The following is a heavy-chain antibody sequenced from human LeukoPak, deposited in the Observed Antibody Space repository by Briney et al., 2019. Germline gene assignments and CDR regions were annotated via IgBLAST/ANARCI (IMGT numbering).Heavy chain of an antibody. CDR2: INHSGST. Sequence: SETLSLTCAVYGGSFSGYYWSWIRQPPGKGLGWIGEINHSGSTNYNPSLKSRVTISVDTSKNQFSLKLSSVTAADAAVYYCARAPYGDYDGAFDIWGQGTMVTVSS. CDR1: GGSFSGYY. J-gene: IGHJ3*02. V-gene: IGHV4-34*01. CDR3: ARAPYGDYDGAFDI. D-gene: IGHD4-17*01.